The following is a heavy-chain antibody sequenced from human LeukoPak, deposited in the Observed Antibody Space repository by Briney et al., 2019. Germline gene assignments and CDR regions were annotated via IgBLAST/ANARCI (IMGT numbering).Heavy chain of an antibody. CDR2: INHSGST. J-gene: IGHJ5*02. Sequence: SETLSLTCAVYGGSFSGYYWSWIRQPPGKGLEWIGEINHSGSTNYNPSLKSRVTISVDTSKNQFSLKLSSVTAADTAVYYCARAARNYDFWSGYYPALKFDPWGQGTLVTVSS. V-gene: IGHV4-34*01. CDR1: GGSFSGYY. D-gene: IGHD3-3*01. CDR3: ARAARNYDFWSGYYPALKFDP.